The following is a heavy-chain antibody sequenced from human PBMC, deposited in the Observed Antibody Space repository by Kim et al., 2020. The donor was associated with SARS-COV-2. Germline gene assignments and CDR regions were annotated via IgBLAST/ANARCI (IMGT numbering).Heavy chain of an antibody. Sequence: SETLSLTCTISGASITTRAYYWCWIRPSPGKGLEWLGSYLYSGTTYYNPSLKSRISMSVDTSKNQLSLILSSVTAADTAVYYCATRQSRSLNWFDPWGQGTPVIVSS. CDR1: GASITTRAYY. J-gene: IGHJ5*02. D-gene: IGHD6-13*01. CDR2: YLYSGTT. CDR3: ATRQSRSLNWFDP. V-gene: IGHV4-39*01.